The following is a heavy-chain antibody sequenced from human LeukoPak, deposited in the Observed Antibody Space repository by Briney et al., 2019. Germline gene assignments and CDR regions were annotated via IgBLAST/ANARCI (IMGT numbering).Heavy chain of an antibody. J-gene: IGHJ4*02. D-gene: IGHD2-2*01. CDR2: INHSGST. V-gene: IGHV4-34*01. CDR1: GGSFSGYY. CDR3: ARIVVPAATSIAARLGFDY. Sequence: PSETLSLTCTVYGGSFSGYYWSWIRQPPGKGLEWIGEINHSGSTNYNPSLKSRVTISVDTSKNQFSLKLSSVTAADTAVYYCARIVVPAATSIAARLGFDYWGQGTLVTVSS.